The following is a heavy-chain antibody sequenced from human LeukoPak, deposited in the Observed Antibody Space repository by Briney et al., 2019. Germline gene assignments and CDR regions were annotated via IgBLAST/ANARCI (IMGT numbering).Heavy chain of an antibody. CDR3: ARGSGYSYGYYYFDY. Sequence: PSETLSLTCTVSGGSISSFYWSWIRQPPGKGLEWIGYIYYSGSTNYNPSLKSRVTISVDTSKNQFSLKLSSVTAADTAVYYCARGSGYSYGYYYFDYWGQGTLVTVSS. CDR2: IYYSGST. CDR1: GGSISSFY. J-gene: IGHJ4*02. D-gene: IGHD5-18*01. V-gene: IGHV4-59*01.